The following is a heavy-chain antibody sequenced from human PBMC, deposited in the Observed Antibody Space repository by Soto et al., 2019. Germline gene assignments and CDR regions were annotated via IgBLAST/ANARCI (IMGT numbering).Heavy chain of an antibody. D-gene: IGHD5-12*01. CDR2: IIPILGIA. CDR1: GGTFSSYT. CDR3: ARWAEYIGYDSFSDAFDI. J-gene: IGHJ3*02. V-gene: IGHV1-69*02. Sequence: QVQLVQSGAEVKKPGSSVKVSCKASGGTFSSYTISWVRQAPGQGLEWMGRIIPILGIANYAQKFQGRVTITADKSTSTAYMELSSLRSEDTAVYYCARWAEYIGYDSFSDAFDIWGQGTMVTVSS.